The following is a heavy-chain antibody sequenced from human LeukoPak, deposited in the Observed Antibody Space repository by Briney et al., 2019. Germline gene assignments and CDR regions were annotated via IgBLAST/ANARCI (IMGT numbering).Heavy chain of an antibody. CDR1: GFTFSSYF. CDR2: ISTSGSYI. D-gene: IGHD3-22*01. Sequence: GGSLRPSCAAYGFTFSSYFMNWVRQTPGKGLEWVSSISTSGSYIYYADSVRGRFTISRDNAKNSLYLQMNGLRAEDTAVYYCARWGDYYDSSGYYPYWGQGTLVTVSS. CDR3: ARWGDYYDSSGYYPY. V-gene: IGHV3-21*01. J-gene: IGHJ4*02.